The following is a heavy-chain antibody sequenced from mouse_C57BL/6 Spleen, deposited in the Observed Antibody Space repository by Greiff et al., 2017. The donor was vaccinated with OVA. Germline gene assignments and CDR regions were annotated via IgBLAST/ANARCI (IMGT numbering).Heavy chain of an antibody. CDR3: ARVGYYSYYFDY. CDR1: VSPFPRSW. Sequence: VQLPQPGAALLPPGSSFPISFPSSVSPFPRSWLTWVKQRPGQGLEWIGDIYPGSGSTNYNEKFKSKATLTVDTSSSTAYMQLSSLTSEDSAVYYCARVGYYSYYFDYWGQGTTLTVSS. V-gene: IGHV1-55*01. CDR2: IYPGSGST. D-gene: IGHD2-3*01. J-gene: IGHJ2*01.